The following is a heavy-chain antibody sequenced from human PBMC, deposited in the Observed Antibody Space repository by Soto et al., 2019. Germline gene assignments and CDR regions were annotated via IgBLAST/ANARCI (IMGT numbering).Heavy chain of an antibody. Sequence: SETLSLTCTVSGGSVSSGNYYWSWIRQPPGKGLEWIGFIYYTGSSYYNPSLKSRVTISVDTSKNQFSLKLSSVTAADTAVYYCARSLSVDTAMVYGYWGQGTLVTVSS. CDR3: ARSLSVDTAMVYGY. J-gene: IGHJ4*02. D-gene: IGHD5-18*01. CDR1: GGSVSSGNYY. CDR2: IYYTGSS. V-gene: IGHV4-61*01.